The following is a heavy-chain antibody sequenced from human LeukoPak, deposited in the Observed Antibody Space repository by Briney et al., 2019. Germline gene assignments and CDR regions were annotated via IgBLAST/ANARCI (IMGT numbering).Heavy chain of an antibody. CDR2: FYYSGST. Sequence: SETLSLTCTVSGGSLSSSFYYWGWIRQPPGKGLEWIGSFYYSGSTYYNPSLKSRVTISVDTSKNQFSLKLSSVTAADTAVYYCATERSGLRQYFAFHFWGQGTMVTVSS. V-gene: IGHV4-39*07. CDR3: ATERSGLRQYFAFHF. J-gene: IGHJ3*01. CDR1: GGSLSSSFYY. D-gene: IGHD2/OR15-2a*01.